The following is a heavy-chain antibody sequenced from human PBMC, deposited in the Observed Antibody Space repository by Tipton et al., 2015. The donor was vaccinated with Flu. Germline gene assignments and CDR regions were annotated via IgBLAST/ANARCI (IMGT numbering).Heavy chain of an antibody. CDR1: GDSINSSNFY. CDR3: ARNDFWSGLTLRNWFDP. V-gene: IGHV4-39*01. Sequence: TLSLTCTVSGDSINSSNFYWAWLRQPPGKGLEWIATFSYSRNTHYNPSLKSQVTMSVDTSENQFSLRLSFVTAADTAVYYCARNDFWSGLTLRNWFDPWGQGTLVTVSS. J-gene: IGHJ5*02. CDR2: FSYSRNT. D-gene: IGHD3-3*01.